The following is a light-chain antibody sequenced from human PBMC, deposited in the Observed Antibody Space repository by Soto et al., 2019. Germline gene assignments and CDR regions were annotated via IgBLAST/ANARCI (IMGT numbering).Light chain of an antibody. CDR2: RAS. CDR3: QQYSVYRT. CDR1: QGISSW. Sequence: DIQMTQSPSTLSASVGDRVTITCRASQGISSWLAWYQQKPGKAPKILIYRASTLESGVPSRFSGSGSGTEFTLTISSLQPDDFATYYCQQYSVYRTFGQGTKVEFK. J-gene: IGKJ1*01. V-gene: IGKV1-5*03.